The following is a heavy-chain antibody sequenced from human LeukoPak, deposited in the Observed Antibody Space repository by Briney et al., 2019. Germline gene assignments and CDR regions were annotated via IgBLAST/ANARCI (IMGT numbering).Heavy chain of an antibody. CDR1: GYSISSGYY. Sequence: PSETLSLTCAVSGYSISSGYYWGWIRQPPGKGLEWIGSIYHSGSTYYNPSLKSRVTISVDTSKNQFSLKLSSVTAPDTAVYYCARQTYDSGPYAFDIWGQGTMVTVSS. D-gene: IGHD3-22*01. CDR3: ARQTYDSGPYAFDI. CDR2: IYHSGST. V-gene: IGHV4-38-2*01. J-gene: IGHJ3*02.